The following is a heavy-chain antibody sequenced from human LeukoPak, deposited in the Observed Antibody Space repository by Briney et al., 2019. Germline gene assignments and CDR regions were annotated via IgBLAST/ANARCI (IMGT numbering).Heavy chain of an antibody. Sequence: GASVKASCKASRYIFTGYYLHSVRQAPGQGLECMGWINPNSGGTNSAQKFQGRVTMTRDTSISTAYMELSRLTSDDTAVYYCARHPYSGSYHFDYWGQGTLVTVSS. CDR3: ARHPYSGSYHFDY. CDR2: INPNSGGT. V-gene: IGHV1-2*02. J-gene: IGHJ4*02. D-gene: IGHD1-26*01. CDR1: RYIFTGYY.